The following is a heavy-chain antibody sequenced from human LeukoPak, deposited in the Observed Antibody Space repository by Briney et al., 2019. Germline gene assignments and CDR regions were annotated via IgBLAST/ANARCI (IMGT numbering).Heavy chain of an antibody. V-gene: IGHV5-51*01. CDR3: ASRKKGMATAGFDY. CDR1: GYIFTTYW. D-gene: IGHD5-24*01. CDR2: IYPGDSDT. Sequence: GESLKISCKGSGYIFTTYWIGWVRQMPGKGLKRMGIIYPGDSDTRYSPSFQGHVTISADSSSSTAYLQWSSLKTSDTAIYYCASRKKGMATAGFDYWGQGTLVTVSS. J-gene: IGHJ4*02.